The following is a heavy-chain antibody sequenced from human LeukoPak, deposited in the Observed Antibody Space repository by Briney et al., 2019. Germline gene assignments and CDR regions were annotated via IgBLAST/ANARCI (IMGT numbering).Heavy chain of an antibody. V-gene: IGHV1-46*01. D-gene: IGHD4-17*01. CDR2: INPSGGST. CDR3: ARTLTVTTHGHGGDY. J-gene: IGHJ4*02. Sequence: GASXXXXXXXSXXTFTXXYMHWVRQAPGQGLEWMGIINPSGGSTSYAQKFQGRVTMTRDTSTSTVYMELSSLRSEDAAVYYCARTLTVTTHGHGGDYWGQGTLVTVSS. CDR1: XXTFTXXY.